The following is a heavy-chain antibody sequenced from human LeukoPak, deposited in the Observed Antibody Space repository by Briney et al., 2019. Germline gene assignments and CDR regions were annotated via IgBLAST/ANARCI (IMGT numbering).Heavy chain of an antibody. CDR3: ARLWGSSSVKNWFDP. CDR1: GGSISSYY. D-gene: IGHD6-6*01. CDR2: IYYSGST. J-gene: IGHJ5*02. V-gene: IGHV4-59*01. Sequence: SETLSLTCTVSGGSISSYYWSWIRQPPGKGLEWIGYIYYSGSTNYNPSLKSRVTISVDTSKNQFSLKLSSVTAADTAVYYCARLWGSSSVKNWFDPWGQGTLVTVSS.